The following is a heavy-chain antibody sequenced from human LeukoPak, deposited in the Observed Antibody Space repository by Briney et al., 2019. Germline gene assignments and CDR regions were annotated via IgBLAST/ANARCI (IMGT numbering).Heavy chain of an antibody. V-gene: IGHV3-7*01. D-gene: IGHD2-8*01. J-gene: IGHJ6*04. CDR2: IKEDGGEG. CDR1: GFTFSSYW. Sequence: GGSLRLSCAASGFTFSSYWMTWVRQAPGKGLEWVANIKEDGGEGYYVDSVKGRFTVSRDNAKNSLYLQLTSLRAEDTAVYYCATRYCTISACRASSYKSFDVWGKGTTVTVSS. CDR3: ATRYCTISACRASSYKSFDV.